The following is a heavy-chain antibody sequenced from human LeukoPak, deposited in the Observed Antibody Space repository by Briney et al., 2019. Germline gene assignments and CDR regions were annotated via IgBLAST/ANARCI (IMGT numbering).Heavy chain of an antibody. V-gene: IGHV1-3*01. J-gene: IGHJ5*02. Sequence: ASVKVSCKASGYTFSSYAMHWVRQAPGQRLEWMGWINAGNGNTKYSQKFQGRVTITRDTSASTAYMELSSLISKDTAVYYCARDGRQLENWFDPWGQGTLVTVSS. CDR2: INAGNGNT. D-gene: IGHD5-18*01. CDR1: GYTFSSYA. CDR3: ARDGRQLENWFDP.